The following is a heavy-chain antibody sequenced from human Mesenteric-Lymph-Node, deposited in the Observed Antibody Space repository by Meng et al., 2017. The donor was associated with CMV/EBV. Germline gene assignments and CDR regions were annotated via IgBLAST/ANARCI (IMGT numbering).Heavy chain of an antibody. V-gene: IGHV4-61*01. CDR2: IYDSGRN. J-gene: IGHJ4*02. Sequence: SETLSLTCTVSGGSVSSGSYYWSWIRQPPGKGLEWIGYIYDSGRNNYNPSLKSRVTMSLDTSKNQFSLKLTSVTAADTAVYYCARAQGVAVTDYWGQGTLVTVSS. D-gene: IGHD6-19*01. CDR3: ARAQGVAVTDY. CDR1: GGSVSSGSYY.